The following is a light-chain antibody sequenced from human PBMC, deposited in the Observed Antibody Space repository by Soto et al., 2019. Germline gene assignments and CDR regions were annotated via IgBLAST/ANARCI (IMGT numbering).Light chain of an antibody. CDR3: QQSYSTPIT. J-gene: IGKJ5*01. V-gene: IGKV1-39*01. Sequence: DIQMTQSPSSLSASVGDRVTITCRASQRISSYLNWYQQKPGKAPKPLIYAASSSQSGVPSRFSGSGSGTDFTLTISSLQPEDFATYYCQQSYSTPITFGQGTRLEIK. CDR1: QRISSY. CDR2: AAS.